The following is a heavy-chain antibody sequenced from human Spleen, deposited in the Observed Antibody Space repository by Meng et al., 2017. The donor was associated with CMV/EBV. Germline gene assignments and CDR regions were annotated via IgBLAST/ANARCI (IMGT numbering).Heavy chain of an antibody. CDR3: ARDSNGYDLAPFDY. J-gene: IGHJ4*02. CDR1: GFTFSSYS. V-gene: IGHV3-21*01. CDR2: ISSSHTYI. D-gene: IGHD5-12*01. Sequence: SGFTFSSYSMTWVRQAPGKGLEWVSSISSSHTYIYYPDSVKGRFAISRDNAKNSLYLQMNSLRAEDTAVYYCARDSNGYDLAPFDYWGQGTLVTVSS.